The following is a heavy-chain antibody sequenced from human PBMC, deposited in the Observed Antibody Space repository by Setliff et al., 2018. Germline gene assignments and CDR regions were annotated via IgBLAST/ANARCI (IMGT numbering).Heavy chain of an antibody. CDR2: INYLGNT. D-gene: IGHD4-17*01. CDR3: ARMATGDSGEHWHFGL. V-gene: IGHV4-34*01. CDR1: GGSFSDSY. J-gene: IGHJ2*01. Sequence: SETLSLTCAVYGGSFSDSYWSWIRQPPGKGLEWIGDINYLGNTNYNPSLKSRVTISVDTSKNQFSLKLSSVTAADTAVYYCARMATGDSGEHWHFGLWGRGTLVTVSS.